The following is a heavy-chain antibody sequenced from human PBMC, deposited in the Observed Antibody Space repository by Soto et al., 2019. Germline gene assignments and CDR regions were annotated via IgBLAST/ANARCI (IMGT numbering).Heavy chain of an antibody. J-gene: IGHJ4*02. Sequence: SVKVSCKASGGTFSSYTISWVRQAPGQGLEWMGRIIPILGIANYAQKFQGRVTITADKSTSTAYMELSSLRSEDTAVYYCARDPSPYDSSGYYDYWGQGTLVTVSS. CDR2: IIPILGIA. D-gene: IGHD3-22*01. CDR1: GGTFSSYT. V-gene: IGHV1-69*04. CDR3: ARDPSPYDSSGYYDY.